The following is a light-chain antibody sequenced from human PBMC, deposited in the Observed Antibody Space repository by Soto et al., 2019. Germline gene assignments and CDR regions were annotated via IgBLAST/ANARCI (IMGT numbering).Light chain of an antibody. CDR1: SSDIGDYNY. CDR3: SSYSSSGTYVL. CDR2: EVT. V-gene: IGLV2-14*01. J-gene: IGLJ2*01. Sequence: QSALTQPASVSGSPGQSITISCTGTSSDIGDYNYVSWYQRHPGKAPKLLIYEVTNRPSGVSDRFSGFKSGNTASLTISGLQAEDEAEYSCSSYSSSGTYVLFGGGTQLTVL.